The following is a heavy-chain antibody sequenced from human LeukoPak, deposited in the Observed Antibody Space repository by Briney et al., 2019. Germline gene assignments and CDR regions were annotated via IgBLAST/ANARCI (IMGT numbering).Heavy chain of an antibody. J-gene: IGHJ4*02. CDR1: GFTFSSLV. D-gene: IGHD1-14*01. CDR3: ARGKTATTSLNY. CDR2: ISYDGNST. V-gene: IGHV3-30-3*01. Sequence: GGSLRLSCAASGFTFSSLVMHWVRQAPGKGLEWVSVISYDGNSTYYADSVRGRFTISRGNSKNSLYLQVNSLRPEDTAVYYCARGKTATTSLNYWGQGTLVTVSS.